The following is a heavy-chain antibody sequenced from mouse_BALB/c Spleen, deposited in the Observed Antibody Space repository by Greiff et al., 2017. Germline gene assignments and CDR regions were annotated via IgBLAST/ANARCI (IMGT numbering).Heavy chain of an antibody. D-gene: IGHD1-1*01. CDR2: ISSGGGST. J-gene: IGHJ2*01. Sequence: EVMLVESGGGLVKPGGSLKLSCAASGFAFSSYDMSWVRQTPEKRLEWVAYISSGGGSTYYPDTVKGRFTISRDNAKNTLYLQMSSLKSEDTAMYYCARQGDYYGSSYQYYFDYWGQGTTLTVSS. V-gene: IGHV5-12-1*01. CDR1: GFAFSSYD. CDR3: ARQGDYYGSSYQYYFDY.